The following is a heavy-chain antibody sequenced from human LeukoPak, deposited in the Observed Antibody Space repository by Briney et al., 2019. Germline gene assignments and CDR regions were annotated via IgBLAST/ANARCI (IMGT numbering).Heavy chain of an antibody. CDR1: GGSISSGSYY. CDR2: IYTSRST. J-gene: IGHJ4*02. V-gene: IGHV4-61*02. Sequence: SETLSLTCTVSGGSISSGSYYWSWIRQPAGKGLEWIGRIYTSRSTNYNPSLKSRVTISVDTSKNQFSLKLSSVTAADTAVYYCARHPGDYWGQGTLVTVSS. CDR3: ARHPGDY.